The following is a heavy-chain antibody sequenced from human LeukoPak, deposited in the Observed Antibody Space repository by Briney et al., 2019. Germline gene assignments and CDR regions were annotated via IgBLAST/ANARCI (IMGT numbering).Heavy chain of an antibody. Sequence: SETLSLTCAVYGGSFSGYYWSWIRQPPGKGLEWIGEINHSGSTNYNPSLKSRVTISVDTSKNQFSLKLSSVTAADTAVFYCARASRGTMTTYNWFDPWGQGTLVTVSS. J-gene: IGHJ5*02. D-gene: IGHD4-17*01. CDR1: GGSFSGYY. CDR3: ARASRGTMTTYNWFDP. CDR2: INHSGST. V-gene: IGHV4-34*09.